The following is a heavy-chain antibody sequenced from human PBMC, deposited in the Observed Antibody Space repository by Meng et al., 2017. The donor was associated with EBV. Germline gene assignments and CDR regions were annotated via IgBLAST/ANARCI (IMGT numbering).Heavy chain of an antibody. D-gene: IGHD2-2*01. J-gene: IGHJ4*02. V-gene: IGHV3-73*02. Sequence: VQRVGAGGGLVQPGGSLQFSCAASGFTFSGSAMHWVRQASGKGLEWVGRIRSKAKSYATAYAASVKGRFTISRDDSKNTAYLQMNSLKTEDTAVYYCTRMSSPLDYWGQGTLVTVSS. CDR1: GFTFSGSA. CDR3: TRMSSPLDY. CDR2: IRSKAKSYAT.